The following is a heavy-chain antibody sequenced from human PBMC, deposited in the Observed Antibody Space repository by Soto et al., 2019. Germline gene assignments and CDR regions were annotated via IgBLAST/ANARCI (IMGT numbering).Heavy chain of an antibody. V-gene: IGHV1-69*06. CDR1: GGTFSSNA. CDR2: IIPIYASP. Sequence: QVQLVQSGAEVKKPGSSVKVSRKASGGTFSSNAISWVRQAPGQGLEWMGGIIPIYASPNYAQNFQSRVTVTADKATSTAYLELSRLKFADSAIYYCAVTVTGSRSPLAHWGRGTLVIVSS. D-gene: IGHD3-9*01. J-gene: IGHJ4*02. CDR3: AVTVTGSRSPLAH.